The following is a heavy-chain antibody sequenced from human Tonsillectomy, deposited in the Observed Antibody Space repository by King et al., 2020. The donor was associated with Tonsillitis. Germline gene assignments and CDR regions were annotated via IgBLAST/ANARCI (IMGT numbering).Heavy chain of an antibody. CDR2: VSYSGST. Sequence: VQLQESGPGLVKPSETLSLTCSVSGDSISNYYWSWIRQPPGKGLEWIGHVSYSGSTNYNPSLKSRVIISVDTSKNKFSLKLNSVTAADTAVYYCARDRFPEILWGRQGDHYYTGVDVWGQGTTVTVAS. J-gene: IGHJ6*02. CDR3: ARDRFPEILWGRQGDHYYTGVDV. V-gene: IGHV4-59*01. CDR1: GDSISNYY. D-gene: IGHD7-27*01.